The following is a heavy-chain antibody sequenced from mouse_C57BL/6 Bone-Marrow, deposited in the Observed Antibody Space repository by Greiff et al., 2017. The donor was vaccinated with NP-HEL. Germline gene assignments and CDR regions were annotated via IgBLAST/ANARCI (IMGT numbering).Heavy chain of an antibody. V-gene: IGHV7-3*01. Sequence: EVQVVESGGGLVQPGGSLSLSCAASGFTFTDYYMSWVRQPPGKALEWLGFIRNKANGYTTEYSASVKGRFTISRDNSQSILYLQMNALRAEDSATYYCARYMYYAYVDYWGQGTTLTVSS. J-gene: IGHJ2*01. CDR1: GFTFTDYY. CDR2: IRNKANGYTT. CDR3: ARYMYYAYVDY. D-gene: IGHD1-1*01.